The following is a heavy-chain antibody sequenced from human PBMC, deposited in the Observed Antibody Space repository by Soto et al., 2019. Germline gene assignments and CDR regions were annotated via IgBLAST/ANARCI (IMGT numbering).Heavy chain of an antibody. CDR3: TKDRVPDGIYSFDY. J-gene: IGHJ4*02. Sequence: GGSLRLSCAASGFSFSAYSMNWVRRTPGRGLEWVSFIDLSGTTTYYRDSVKGRFTIFKDKSRNTVYLQMRSLTVEDAVIYYCTKDRVPDGIYSFDYWGQGALVTVSS. CDR2: IDLSGTTT. V-gene: IGHV3-23*03. CDR1: GFSFSAYS. D-gene: IGHD2-15*01.